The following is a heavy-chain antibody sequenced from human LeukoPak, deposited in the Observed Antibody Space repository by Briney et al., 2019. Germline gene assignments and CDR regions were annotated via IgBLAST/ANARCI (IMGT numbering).Heavy chain of an antibody. V-gene: IGHV3-64*01. Sequence: PGGSLRLSCAASGFTFSSYAMSWVRQAPGKGLEYVSAISSNGGSTYYANSVKGRLTISRDNSKNTLYLQMGSLRAEDMAVYYCARAPPGTYYYYGMDVWGQGTTVTVSS. J-gene: IGHJ6*02. D-gene: IGHD3/OR15-3a*01. CDR3: ARAPPGTYYYYGMDV. CDR2: ISSNGGST. CDR1: GFTFSSYA.